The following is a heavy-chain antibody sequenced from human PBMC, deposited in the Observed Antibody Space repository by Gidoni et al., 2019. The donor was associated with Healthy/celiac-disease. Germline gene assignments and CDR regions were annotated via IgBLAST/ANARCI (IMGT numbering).Heavy chain of an antibody. V-gene: IGHV1-69*04. Sequence: QVQLVQSGAEVKKPGSSVKVSCKASGGTFSSYAISWVRQAPGQGLEWMGRIIPILGIANYAQKCQGRVTITADKSTSTAYMELSSLRSEDTAVYYCAREPTCTSSSGWTQGYYYYYGMDVWGQGTTVTVSS. D-gene: IGHD6-19*01. J-gene: IGHJ6*02. CDR1: GGTFSSYA. CDR2: IIPILGIA. CDR3: AREPTCTSSSGWTQGYYYYYGMDV.